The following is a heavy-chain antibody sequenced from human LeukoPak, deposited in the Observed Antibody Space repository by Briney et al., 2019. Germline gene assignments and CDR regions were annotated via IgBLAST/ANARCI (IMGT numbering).Heavy chain of an antibody. D-gene: IGHD6-13*01. V-gene: IGHV3-64*01. J-gene: IGHJ4*02. Sequence: GGSLRLSCAASGFTFSSYAMHWVRQAPGKGLEYVSAISSNGGSTYYANSVKGRFTISRDNSKNTLYLQMGSLRAEDMAVYYCAKDSSNWSFDYWGQGTLVTVSS. CDR2: ISSNGGST. CDR3: AKDSSNWSFDY. CDR1: GFTFSSYA.